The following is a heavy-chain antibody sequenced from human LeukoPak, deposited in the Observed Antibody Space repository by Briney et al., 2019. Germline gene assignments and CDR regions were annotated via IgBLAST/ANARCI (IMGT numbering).Heavy chain of an antibody. CDR2: INSDGSGT. D-gene: IGHD3-10*01. CDR3: ARGYYGSGSPY. Sequence: GGPLRLSCAASGFTFSSYWMYWVRQAPGKGLVWVSRINSDGSGTSYADSVKGRFTISRDNAKDTMYLQMNSLRAEDTAVYYCARGYYGSGSPYWGQGTLVTVSS. V-gene: IGHV3-74*01. J-gene: IGHJ4*02. CDR1: GFTFSSYW.